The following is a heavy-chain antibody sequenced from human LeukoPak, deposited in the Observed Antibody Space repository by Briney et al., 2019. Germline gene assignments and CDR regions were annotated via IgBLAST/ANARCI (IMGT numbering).Heavy chain of an antibody. J-gene: IGHJ4*02. CDR3: AKPARTDYVDY. CDR1: GFTFSSYG. Sequence: GESLRLSCAASGFTFSSYGMSWVRQAPGKGLEWVSAINGGGSSTYYADSVKGRFTISRDNSKNTLYLQMNSLRAEDTAVYYCAKPARTDYVDYWGQGTLVTVSS. CDR2: INGGGSST. V-gene: IGHV3-23*01. D-gene: IGHD1-14*01.